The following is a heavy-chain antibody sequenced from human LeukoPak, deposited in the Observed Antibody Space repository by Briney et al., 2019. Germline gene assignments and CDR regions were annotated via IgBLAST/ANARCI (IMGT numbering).Heavy chain of an antibody. Sequence: PGGSLRLSCAASGFTVSSNYMSWVRQAPGKGLEWVSVIYSGGSTYYADSVKGRFTVSRDNSKSTLYLQMNSLRAEDTAMYYCARGLGYCTSTTCLLPFDYWGQGTLVTVSS. J-gene: IGHJ4*02. CDR3: ARGLGYCTSTTCLLPFDY. D-gene: IGHD2-2*01. CDR1: GFTVSSNY. V-gene: IGHV3-53*01. CDR2: IYSGGST.